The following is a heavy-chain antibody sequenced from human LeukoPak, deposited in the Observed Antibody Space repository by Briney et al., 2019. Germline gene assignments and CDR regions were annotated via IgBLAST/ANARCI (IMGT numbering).Heavy chain of an antibody. Sequence: SETLSLTCAVSGGSISSGGYSWSWLRQPPGKGLEWIGFIYHSGSTYYNPSLKSRVTISVDRSKNQFSLKLSSVTAADTAVYYCARFNSAGETRNHFDYWGQGTLVTVSS. CDR3: ARFNSAGETRNHFDY. CDR1: GGSISSGGYS. J-gene: IGHJ4*02. CDR2: IYHSGST. V-gene: IGHV4-30-2*01. D-gene: IGHD1-14*01.